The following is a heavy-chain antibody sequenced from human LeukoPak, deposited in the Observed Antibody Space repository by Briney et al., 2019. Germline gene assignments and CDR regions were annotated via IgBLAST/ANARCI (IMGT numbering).Heavy chain of an antibody. CDR2: ISGSGGST. J-gene: IGHJ6*03. CDR1: GFTFSSYA. CDR3: AKDGYDFWSGSQSGDYYYYYYMDV. V-gene: IGHV3-23*01. Sequence: QTGGSLRLSCAASGFTFSSYAMSWVRQAPGKGLEWVSAISGSGGSTYYADSVKGRFTISRDNSKNTLYLQMNSLRAEDTAVYYCAKDGYDFWSGSQSGDYYYYYYMDVWGKGTTVTVSS. D-gene: IGHD3-3*01.